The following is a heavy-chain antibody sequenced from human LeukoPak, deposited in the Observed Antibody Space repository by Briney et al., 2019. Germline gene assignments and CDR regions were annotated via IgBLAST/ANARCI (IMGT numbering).Heavy chain of an antibody. CDR1: GGPISSSSYY. Sequence: PSETLSLTCTVSGGPISSSSYYWGWIRQPPGKGLEWIGSIYYSGSTYYNPSLKSRVTISVDTSKNQFSLKLSSVTAADTAVYYCARQGYYDSSGYPFDYWGQGTLVTVSS. CDR3: ARQGYYDSSGYPFDY. V-gene: IGHV4-39*01. CDR2: IYYSGST. J-gene: IGHJ4*02. D-gene: IGHD3-22*01.